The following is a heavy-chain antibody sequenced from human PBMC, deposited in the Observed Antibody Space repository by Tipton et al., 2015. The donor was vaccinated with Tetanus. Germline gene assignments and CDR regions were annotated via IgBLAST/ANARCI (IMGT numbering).Heavy chain of an antibody. Sequence: GEALGNGDYYWSWIRQPPGKGLESIGYTYYSGSTYYNPSLKSRVTISVDTPKNQFSLRLSSVTAADTAVYYCARDRGVRGGYYYYHGMDVWGQGTTVTVSS. V-gene: IGHV4-30-4*01. J-gene: IGHJ6*02. CDR3: ARDRGVRGGYYYYHGMDV. CDR1: GEALGNGDYY. CDR2: TYYSGST. D-gene: IGHD3-10*01.